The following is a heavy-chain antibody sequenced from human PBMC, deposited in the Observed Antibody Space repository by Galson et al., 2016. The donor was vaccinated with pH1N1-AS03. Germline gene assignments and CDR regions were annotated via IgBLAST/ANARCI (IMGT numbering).Heavy chain of an antibody. D-gene: IGHD6-13*01. CDR3: ARGPASYSNYWLPSPDF. V-gene: IGHV3-64*01. J-gene: IGHJ4*02. CDR2: ISGNGVST. CDR1: GFTFSSYA. Sequence: SLRLSCSASGFTFSSYAIYWVRQAPGKGLEYVSAISGNGVSTYTANSVKGRFTISRDNSKNTMYLQMGILRAEDMAVYYCARGPASYSNYWLPSPDFWGQGTLVTVSS.